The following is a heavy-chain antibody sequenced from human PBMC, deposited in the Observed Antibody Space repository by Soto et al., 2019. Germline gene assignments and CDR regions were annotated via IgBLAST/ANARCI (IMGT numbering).Heavy chain of an antibody. D-gene: IGHD5-12*01. V-gene: IGHV3-23*01. CDR1: GFTFSNCD. CDR2: VSRTGGSV. CDR3: AKGLVPPETSLRVATSFDY. J-gene: IGHJ4*02. Sequence: EVQLLESGGGLVQPGGSLRLSCAASGFTFSNCDMGWVRQAPGKGLEWVSAVSRTGGSVYYADSVKRRFTISRDNSKNTLYLQMNSLRAEDTAVYYCAKGLVPPETSLRVATSFDYWGQGTLVTVSS.